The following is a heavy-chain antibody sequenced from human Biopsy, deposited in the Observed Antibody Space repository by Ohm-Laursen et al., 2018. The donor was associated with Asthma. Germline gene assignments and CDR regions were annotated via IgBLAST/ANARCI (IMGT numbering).Heavy chain of an antibody. CDR3: ARGGYCSGGNCYLRRPSHPVSYFDL. CDR2: IIHSGNS. D-gene: IGHD2-15*01. J-gene: IGHJ2*01. Sequence: GTLSFTCAVYGGSFSGHYWNWIRQPPGKGLEWIGEIIHSGNSNYNRSLKSRVTMSVDTPKNQFSLKLSFVTAADTAVYYCARGGYCSGGNCYLRRPSHPVSYFDLWGRGTLVTVSS. CDR1: GGSFSGHY. V-gene: IGHV4-34*01.